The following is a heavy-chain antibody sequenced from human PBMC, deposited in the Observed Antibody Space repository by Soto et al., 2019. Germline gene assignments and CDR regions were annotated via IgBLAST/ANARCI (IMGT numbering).Heavy chain of an antibody. D-gene: IGHD3-10*01. Sequence: ASVKLSCKASGYTFTSYGISWVRQAPGQGLEWMGWISAYNGNTNYAQKLQGRVTMTTDTSTSTAYMELRSLRSDDTAVYYCAIGIGLLWFGVLFCYAAMLLRSQRLFDLWGRSTL. CDR2: ISAYNGNT. CDR3: AIGIGLLWFGVLFCYAAMLLRSQRLFDL. V-gene: IGHV1-18*01. J-gene: IGHJ2*01. CDR1: GYTFTSYG.